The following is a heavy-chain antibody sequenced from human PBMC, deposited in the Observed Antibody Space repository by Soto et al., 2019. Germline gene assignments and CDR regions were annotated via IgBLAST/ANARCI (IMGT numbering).Heavy chain of an antibody. J-gene: IGHJ6*02. V-gene: IGHV1-69*01. CDR2: IIPIFGTA. CDR1: GGTFSSYA. Sequence: QVQLVQSGAEVKKPGSSVKVSCKASGGTFSSYAISWVRQAPGQGLEWMGGIIPIFGTANYAQKFQGRVTITADESTSTAYMELNSLRSEDTAVYYCARGLGIVNYYGMDVWGQGTTVTVSS. CDR3: ARGLGIVNYYGMDV. D-gene: IGHD1-26*01.